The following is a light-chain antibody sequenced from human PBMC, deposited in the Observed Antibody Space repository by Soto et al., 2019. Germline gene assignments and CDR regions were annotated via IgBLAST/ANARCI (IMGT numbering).Light chain of an antibody. V-gene: IGKV3-20*01. CDR2: GTS. CDR3: QQYGSSPPWT. J-gene: IGKJ1*01. CDR1: QSISSSF. Sequence: EIVLTQSPGTLSLSPGDRATLSCRAIQSISSSFLAWYQQKPGQPPRLLMYGTSSRATGIPDRFSGSGSGTDFTLTIGRLEPEDVAVYYCQQYGSSPPWTFGQGTKVDIK.